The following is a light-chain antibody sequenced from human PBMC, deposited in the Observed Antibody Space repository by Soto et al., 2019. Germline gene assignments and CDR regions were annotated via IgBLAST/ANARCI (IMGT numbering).Light chain of an antibody. J-gene: IGLJ2*01. V-gene: IGLV2-14*03. CDR3: SSYTDRSTVV. Sequence: QSALTQPASVSGSPGQSITISCTGTSSDVGRYNYVSWYQQHPGKAPKLMFYDVSNRPSGVSNRFSGSKSGNTASLTISGLQAEDEADYYCSSYTDRSTVVFGGGTKVTVL. CDR2: DVS. CDR1: SSDVGRYNY.